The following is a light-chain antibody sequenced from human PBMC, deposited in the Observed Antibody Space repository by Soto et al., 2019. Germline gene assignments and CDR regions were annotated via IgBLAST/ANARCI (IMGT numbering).Light chain of an antibody. Sequence: QSALTQPASVSGSPGQSIAISCTGTSSDVGAYNYVFWYQQYPGKAPKLIIYDVTNRPSGVSDRFSGSKSGNTASLTISGLQAEDEADYYCTSYTTSSTYVFGTGTTLTVL. CDR3: TSYTTSSTYV. CDR1: SSDVGAYNY. CDR2: DVT. J-gene: IGLJ1*01. V-gene: IGLV2-14*01.